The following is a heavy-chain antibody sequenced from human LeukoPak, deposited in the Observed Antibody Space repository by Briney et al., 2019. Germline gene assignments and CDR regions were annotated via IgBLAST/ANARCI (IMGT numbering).Heavy chain of an antibody. Sequence: SETLSLTCTVSGGSISSYYWSWIRQPPGKGLEWIGYIYHSGSTNYNPSLKSRVTISVDTSKNQFSLKLSSVTAADTAVYYCARTIEAEDFSGSYAYYYYYYMDVWGKGTTVTVSS. CDR2: IYHSGST. CDR1: GGSISSYY. D-gene: IGHD1-26*01. J-gene: IGHJ6*03. V-gene: IGHV4-59*01. CDR3: ARTIEAEDFSGSYAYYYYYYMDV.